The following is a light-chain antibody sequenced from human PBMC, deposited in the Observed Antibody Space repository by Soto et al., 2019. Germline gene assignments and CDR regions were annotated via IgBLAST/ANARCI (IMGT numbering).Light chain of an antibody. V-gene: IGKV3-20*01. CDR2: GAS. J-gene: IGKJ1*01. CDR3: HQYGSSVRA. CDR1: QNISSNY. Sequence: DIVLTQSPGTLSLSPGERATLSCRASQNISSNYLAWHQQKPGQAPRLLIYGASSRAPGIPDRFSGSGSGTDFTLTISRLEPDDLAVYRCHQYGSSVRAFGQGTKVDIK.